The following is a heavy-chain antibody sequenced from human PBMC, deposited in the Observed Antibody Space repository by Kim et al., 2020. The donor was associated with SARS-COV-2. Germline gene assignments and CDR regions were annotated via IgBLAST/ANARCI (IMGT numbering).Heavy chain of an antibody. CDR1: GGSFSGYY. Sequence: SETLSLTCAVYGGSFSGYYWSWIRQPPGKGLEWIGEINHSGSTNYNPSLKSRVTITVDTSKNQFSLKLSSVTAAAPAVYYCARGPGYSSSWYGARNWLDP. J-gene: IGHJ5*02. D-gene: IGHD6-13*01. CDR2: INHSGST. V-gene: IGHV4-34*01. CDR3: ARGPGYSSSWYGARNWLDP.